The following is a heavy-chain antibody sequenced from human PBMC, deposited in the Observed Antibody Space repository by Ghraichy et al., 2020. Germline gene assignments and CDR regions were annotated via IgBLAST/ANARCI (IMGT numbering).Heavy chain of an antibody. Sequence: GGSLRLSCAASGFTFSSYSMNWVRQAPGKGLEWVSSISSSSSYIYYADSVKGRFTISRDNAKNSLYLQMNSLRAEDTAVYYCARDLHDYGDFLLFDYWGQGTLVTVSS. D-gene: IGHD4-17*01. V-gene: IGHV3-21*01. J-gene: IGHJ4*02. CDR2: ISSSSSYI. CDR3: ARDLHDYGDFLLFDY. CDR1: GFTFSSYS.